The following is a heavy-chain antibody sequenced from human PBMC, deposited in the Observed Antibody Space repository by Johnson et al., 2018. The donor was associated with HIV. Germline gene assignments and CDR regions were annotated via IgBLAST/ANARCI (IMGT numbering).Heavy chain of an antibody. V-gene: IGHV3-15*05. J-gene: IGHJ3*02. CDR2: IKSKTDGGTT. Sequence: VQLVESGGGLVKPGGSLRLSCAASGFTFINAWMSWVRQAPGKGLEWVGRIKSKTDGGTTEYAAPVKARFTISRDDSKNTLYLQMNSLRAEDTAVYYCAREGSSSRAFDIWGQGTMVTVSS. CDR3: AREGSSSRAFDI. CDR1: GFTFINAW. D-gene: IGHD6-6*01.